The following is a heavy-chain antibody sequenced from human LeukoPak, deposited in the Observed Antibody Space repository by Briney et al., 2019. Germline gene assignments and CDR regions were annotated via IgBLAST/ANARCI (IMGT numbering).Heavy chain of an antibody. CDR2: INRSGRA. CDR1: GGSFSGDY. Sequence: SSETLTLTCAVYGGSFSGDYWSWLRQPPGKGLEWIGDINRSGRAVYNTSLKSRVIISVDTSKNQFSLKVNSVTAADTAVYYCARHKIVITMLGVHRWFDPWGQGTLVAVSS. V-gene: IGHV4-34*01. D-gene: IGHD3-3*01. CDR3: ARHKIVITMLGVHRWFDP. J-gene: IGHJ5*02.